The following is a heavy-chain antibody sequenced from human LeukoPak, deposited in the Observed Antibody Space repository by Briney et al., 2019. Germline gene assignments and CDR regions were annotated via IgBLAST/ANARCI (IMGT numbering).Heavy chain of an antibody. J-gene: IGHJ4*02. CDR1: GYTFTSYG. Sequence: ASVKVFCKASGYTFTSYGISWVRQAPGQGLEWMGWISAYNGNTNYAQKLQGRVTMTTDTSTSTAYMELRSLRSDDTAVYYCARDYCSGGSCYFDYWGQGTLVTVSS. CDR3: ARDYCSGGSCYFDY. CDR2: ISAYNGNT. D-gene: IGHD2-15*01. V-gene: IGHV1-18*01.